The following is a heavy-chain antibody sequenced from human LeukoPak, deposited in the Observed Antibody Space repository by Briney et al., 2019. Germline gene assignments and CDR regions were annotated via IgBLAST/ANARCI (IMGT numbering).Heavy chain of an antibody. CDR2: IRYDGSNK. J-gene: IGHJ5*02. CDR1: GFTFSSYG. V-gene: IGHV3-30*02. CDR3: AREDGRGAAAGFWAGPLWFDP. D-gene: IGHD6-13*01. Sequence: GGSLRLSCAASGFTFSSYGMHWVRQAPGKGLEWVAFIRYDGSNKYYADSVKGRFTISRDNSKNTLYLQMNSLRAEDTAVYYCAREDGRGAAAGFWAGPLWFDPWGQGTLVTVSS.